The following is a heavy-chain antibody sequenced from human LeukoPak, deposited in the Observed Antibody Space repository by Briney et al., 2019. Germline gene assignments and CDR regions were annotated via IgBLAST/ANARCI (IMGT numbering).Heavy chain of an antibody. V-gene: IGHV3-48*01. D-gene: IGHD3-10*01. Sequence: GGSLRLSCAASGFTFSSYWMHWVRQAPGKGLEWVSSISSTASTIYYADSVRGRFVISRDNAKNSVFLQMNSLRAEDTAVYSCAAGRDYYYHMDVWGKGTTVTVSS. CDR2: ISSTASTI. CDR1: GFTFSSYW. CDR3: AAGRDYYYHMDV. J-gene: IGHJ6*03.